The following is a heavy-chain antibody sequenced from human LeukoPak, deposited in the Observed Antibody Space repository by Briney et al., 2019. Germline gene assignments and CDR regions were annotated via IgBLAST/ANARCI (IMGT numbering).Heavy chain of an antibody. D-gene: IGHD6-6*01. CDR2: IYHSGST. CDR1: GDSISIYY. Sequence: SETLSLTRSVSGDSISIYYWSWIRQPPGRGLEWIGYIYHSGSTYYNPSLKSRVTISVDRSKNQFSLKLSSVTAADTAVYYCARRIAAHSYYYHLDVWGKGTTVTVSS. J-gene: IGHJ6*03. V-gene: IGHV4-59*08. CDR3: ARRIAAHSYYYHLDV.